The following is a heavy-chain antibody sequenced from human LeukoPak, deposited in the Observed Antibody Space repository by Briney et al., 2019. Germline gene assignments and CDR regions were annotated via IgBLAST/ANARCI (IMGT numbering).Heavy chain of an antibody. CDR3: AKGGYGSGSYYPNWFDP. V-gene: IGHV3-23*01. J-gene: IGHJ5*02. D-gene: IGHD3-10*01. Sequence: GGSLRLSCEASGFTFSNNGMSWVRQAPGKGLEWVSGLTGSGGSTYYADSVKGRFTISRDNSKNTLYLQMNSLRVEDTAVYYCAKGGYGSGSYYPNWFDPWGQGTLVTVSS. CDR2: LTGSGGST. CDR1: GFTFSNNG.